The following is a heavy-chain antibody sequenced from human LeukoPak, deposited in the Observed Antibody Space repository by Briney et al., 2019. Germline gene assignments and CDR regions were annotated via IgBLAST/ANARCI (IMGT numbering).Heavy chain of an antibody. V-gene: IGHV4-39*07. CDR3: ARDARIAGYYYGMDV. Sequence: PSQTLSLTCTVSGGSISSSSYYWGWIRQPPGKGLEWIGSIYYSGSTYYNPSLKSRVTISVDTSKNQFSLKLSSVTAADTAVYYCARDARIAGYYYGMDVWGQGTTVTVSS. D-gene: IGHD1-14*01. CDR1: GGSISSSSYY. J-gene: IGHJ6*02. CDR2: IYYSGST.